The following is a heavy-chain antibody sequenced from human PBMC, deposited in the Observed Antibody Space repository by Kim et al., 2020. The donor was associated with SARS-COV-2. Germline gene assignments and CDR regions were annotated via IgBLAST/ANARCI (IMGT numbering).Heavy chain of an antibody. V-gene: IGHV3-33*01. CDR2: IWNDGSNQ. CDR1: GFTFRSYG. Sequence: GGSLRLSCAASGFTFRSYGMHWVRQAPGKGLEWVATIWNDGSNQYYADSVKGRFTISRDNSKNTLFLQMNSPTAEDTAVYYCARDLGGYNSHFDYWGQGTLVTVSS. D-gene: IGHD3-16*01. CDR3: ARDLGGYNSHFDY. J-gene: IGHJ4*02.